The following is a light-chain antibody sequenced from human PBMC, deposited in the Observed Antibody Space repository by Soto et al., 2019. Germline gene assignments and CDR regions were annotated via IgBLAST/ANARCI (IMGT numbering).Light chain of an antibody. Sequence: EIVLSQSPGTLSVSPGERATLSCRASQSVSSSYLAWYQQKPGQAPRLPIYGASNRATGIPDRFSGSGSGTDFTLTISRMEPEDFAVYYCQQYGSSPPLTFGGGTKVEIK. CDR2: GAS. J-gene: IGKJ4*01. CDR1: QSVSSSY. V-gene: IGKV3-20*01. CDR3: QQYGSSPPLT.